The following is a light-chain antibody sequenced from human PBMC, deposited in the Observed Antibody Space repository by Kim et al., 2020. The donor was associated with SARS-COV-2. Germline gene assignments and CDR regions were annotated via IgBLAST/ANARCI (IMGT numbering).Light chain of an antibody. J-gene: IGLJ3*02. V-gene: IGLV2-14*03. CDR3: TSYTRSDTWV. CDR2: DVS. CDR1: SGDVGAYNL. Sequence: GQSGTISCTGTSGDVGAYNLVSWYQQHPGKAPKFMIHDVSQRPSGVSNRFSGSKSGNTASLTISGLQAEDEADYYCTSYTRSDTWVFGGGTQLTVL.